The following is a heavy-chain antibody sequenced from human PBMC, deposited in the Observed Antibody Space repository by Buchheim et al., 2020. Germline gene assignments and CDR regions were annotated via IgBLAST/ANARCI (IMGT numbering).Heavy chain of an antibody. CDR1: GFTFSSYS. CDR3: ARDIAARPWEIADHNWFDP. V-gene: IGHV3-21*01. J-gene: IGHJ5*02. D-gene: IGHD6-6*01. CDR2: ISSSSSYI. Sequence: EVQLVESGGGLVKPGGSLRLSCAASGFTFSSYSMNWVRQAPGKGLEWVSSISSSSSYIYYADSVKGRFTISRDNAKNSLYLQMNSLRAEDTAVYYCARDIAARPWEIADHNWFDPWGQGTL.